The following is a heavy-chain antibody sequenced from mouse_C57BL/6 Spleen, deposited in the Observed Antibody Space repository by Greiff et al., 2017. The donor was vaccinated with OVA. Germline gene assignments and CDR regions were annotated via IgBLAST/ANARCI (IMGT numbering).Heavy chain of an antibody. D-gene: IGHD2-2*01. CDR1: GYTFTDYY. V-gene: IGHV1-76*01. J-gene: IGHJ3*01. CDR2: IYPGSGNT. CDR3: AREGTMVTSAWFAY. Sequence: QVQLQQSGAELVRPGASVKLSCKASGYTFTDYYINWVKQRPGQGLEWIARIYPGSGNTYYNEKFKGKATLTAEKSSSTAYMQLSSLTSEDSAVYFCAREGTMVTSAWFAYWGQGTLVTVSA.